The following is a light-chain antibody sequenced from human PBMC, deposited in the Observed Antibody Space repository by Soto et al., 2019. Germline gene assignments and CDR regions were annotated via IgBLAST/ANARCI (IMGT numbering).Light chain of an antibody. Sequence: EIVLTQSPCTLSLSTGERATLSCRASQSVSSSYLAWYQQKPGQAPRLLIYGASSRATGIPDRFSGSGSGTDFTLTISRLEPEDFAVYYCQQYCSSLSTFGQGTKLEIK. CDR3: QQYCSSLST. CDR2: GAS. J-gene: IGKJ2*01. CDR1: QSVSSSY. V-gene: IGKV3-20*01.